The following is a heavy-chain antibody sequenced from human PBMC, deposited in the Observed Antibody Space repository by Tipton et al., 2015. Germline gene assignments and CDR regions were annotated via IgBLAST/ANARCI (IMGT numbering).Heavy chain of an antibody. Sequence: TLSLTCAVYGGSFRGYYWSWIRQPPGKGLEWIGEITHSGSSNYNPSLKSRVTMSVGTSKNQFSLHLSSVTAADTAVYYCAREVWYYDSSGYDYWGQGTLVTVSS. J-gene: IGHJ4*02. CDR3: AREVWYYDSSGYDY. V-gene: IGHV4-34*01. D-gene: IGHD3-22*01. CDR1: GGSFRGYY. CDR2: ITHSGSS.